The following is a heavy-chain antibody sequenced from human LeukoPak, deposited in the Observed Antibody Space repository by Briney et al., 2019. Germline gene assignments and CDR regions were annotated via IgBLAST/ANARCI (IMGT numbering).Heavy chain of an antibody. Sequence: PSETLSLTCTVSGGSISGYYWSWIRQPPGKGLEWIGHIYYSGGTYYNPSLESRVTISIDTSKNQFSLKLSPVTAADTAVYYCVRRSDRGYDFDYWSQGTLVTVSS. D-gene: IGHD5-12*01. CDR2: IYYSGGT. CDR1: GGSISGYY. J-gene: IGHJ4*02. V-gene: IGHV4-59*01. CDR3: VRRSDRGYDFDY.